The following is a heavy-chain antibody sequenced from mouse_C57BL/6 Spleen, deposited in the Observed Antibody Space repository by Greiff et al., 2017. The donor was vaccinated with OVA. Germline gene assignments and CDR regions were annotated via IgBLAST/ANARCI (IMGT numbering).Heavy chain of an antibody. J-gene: IGHJ1*03. D-gene: IGHD1-1*01. V-gene: IGHV1-55*01. CDR1: GYTFTSYW. Sequence: VQLQQSGAELVKPGASVKMSCKASGYTFTSYWITWVKQRPGQGLEWIGDIYPGSGSTNYNEKFKSKATLTVDTSSSTAYMQLSSLTSEDSAVYYCAIYGSSFWYFDVWGTGTTVTVSS. CDR3: AIYGSSFWYFDV. CDR2: IYPGSGST.